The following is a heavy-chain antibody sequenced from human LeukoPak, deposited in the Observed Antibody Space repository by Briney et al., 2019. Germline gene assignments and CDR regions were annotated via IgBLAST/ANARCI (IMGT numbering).Heavy chain of an antibody. J-gene: IGHJ2*01. Sequence: SETLSLTCTVSGGSISSGTYYWSWIRQPAGKGLEWIGRINTSGSTNYNPSLKNRVTISVETSKNQFSLNLTSVTAADTALYYCARGRRDGYNFYWYFDLWGRGTLVTVSS. V-gene: IGHV4-61*02. CDR3: ARGRRDGYNFYWYFDL. D-gene: IGHD5-24*01. CDR1: GGSISSGTYY. CDR2: INTSGST.